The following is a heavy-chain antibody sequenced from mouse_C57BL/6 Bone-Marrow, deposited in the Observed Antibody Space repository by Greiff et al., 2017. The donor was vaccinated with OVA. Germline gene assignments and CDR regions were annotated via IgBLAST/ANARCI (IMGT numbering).Heavy chain of an antibody. V-gene: IGHV5-17*01. CDR3: ASITTVVAQYFDV. CDR2: ISSGSSTI. Sequence: DVQLVESGGGLVKPGGSLKLSCAASGFTFSDYGMHWVRQAPEKGLEWVAYISSGSSTIYYADTVKGRFTISRDNAKNTLFLQMTSLRSEDTAMYYCASITTVVAQYFDVWGTGTTVTVSS. D-gene: IGHD1-1*01. J-gene: IGHJ1*03. CDR1: GFTFSDYG.